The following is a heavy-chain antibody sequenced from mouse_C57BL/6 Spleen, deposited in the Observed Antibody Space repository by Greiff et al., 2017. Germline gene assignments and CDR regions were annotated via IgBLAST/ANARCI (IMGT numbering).Heavy chain of an antibody. J-gene: IGHJ2*01. CDR1: GFNIKDYY. V-gene: IGHV14-2*01. D-gene: IGHD2-1*01. Sequence: VQLKQSGAELVKPGASVKLSCTASGFNIKDYYMHWVKQRTEQGLEWIGRIDPEDGETKYATKFQGKATITADTSSNTAYLQLSSLTSEDTAVXYCARGGNFVYYFDYWGQGTTLTVSS. CDR2: IDPEDGET. CDR3: ARGGNFVYYFDY.